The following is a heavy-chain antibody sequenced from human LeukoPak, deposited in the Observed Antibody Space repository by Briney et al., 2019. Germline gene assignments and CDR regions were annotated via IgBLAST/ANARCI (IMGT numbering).Heavy chain of an antibody. CDR3: ARPDYSDSGGHNTWFGP. D-gene: IGHD3-22*01. V-gene: IGHV3-48*03. Sequence: GGSLRLSCAASGFTFSSYEMNWVRQAPGKGLEWVSYISGTGSTIYYADSVKGRFTISRDNAQKSLYLQMNSLRAEDTAIYYCARPDYSDSGGHNTWFGPWGQGTLVTVSS. J-gene: IGHJ5*02. CDR1: GFTFSSYE. CDR2: ISGTGSTI.